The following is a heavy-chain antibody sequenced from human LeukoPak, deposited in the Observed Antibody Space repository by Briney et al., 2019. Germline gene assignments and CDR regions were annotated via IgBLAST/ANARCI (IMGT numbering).Heavy chain of an antibody. D-gene: IGHD2-2*01. CDR2: ISYSGTT. V-gene: IGHV4-39*01. CDR1: GGSISSGTYF. Sequence: PSETLPLTCTVSGGSISSGTYFWGWIRQPPGKGLGWIGIISYSGTTYYNPSLKSRVTISVDTSKNQVSLKLRSVTAADTAVYYCARSYCSSSTCYAVGAFDMWGQGTMVTVPS. J-gene: IGHJ3*02. CDR3: ARSYCSSSTCYAVGAFDM.